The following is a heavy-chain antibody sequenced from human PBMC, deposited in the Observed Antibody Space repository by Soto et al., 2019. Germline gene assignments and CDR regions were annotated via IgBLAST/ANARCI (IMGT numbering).Heavy chain of an antibody. D-gene: IGHD3-9*01. CDR1: GFTFSSYA. Sequence: GGSLRLSCAASGFTFSSYAMSWVRQAPGKGLEWVSAISGSGGSTYYADSVKGRFTISRDNSKNTLYLQMNSLRAEDTAVHYCAKDGERLRYFDWLLYYWDQGTLVTVSS. J-gene: IGHJ4*02. CDR2: ISGSGGST. V-gene: IGHV3-23*01. CDR3: AKDGERLRYFDWLLYY.